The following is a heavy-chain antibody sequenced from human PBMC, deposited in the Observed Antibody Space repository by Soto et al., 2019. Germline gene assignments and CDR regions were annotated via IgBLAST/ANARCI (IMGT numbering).Heavy chain of an antibody. Sequence: QVQLQELGPGLVKPSETLSLTCTVSGGSISSYYWSWIRQPPGKGLEWIGYIYYSGSTNYNPSLKSRVTISVDTSKNQFSLKLSSVTAADTAVYYCAKVNDFWTGYYSTNWFDPWGQGTLVTVSS. V-gene: IGHV4-59*01. J-gene: IGHJ5*02. CDR3: AKVNDFWTGYYSTNWFDP. CDR2: IYYSGST. CDR1: GGSISSYY. D-gene: IGHD3-3*01.